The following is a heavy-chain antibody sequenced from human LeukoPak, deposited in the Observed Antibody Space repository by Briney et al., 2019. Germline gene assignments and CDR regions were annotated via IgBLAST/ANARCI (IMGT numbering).Heavy chain of an antibody. CDR1: GGSFSGYY. V-gene: IGHV4-34*01. J-gene: IGHJ4*02. CDR2: INHSGST. Sequence: SETLSLTCAVYGGSFSGYYWSWIRQPPGKGLEWIGEINHSGSTNYNPSLKSRVTISVDTSKNQFSLKLSSVTAADTAVYYCARGVGVIIKTAIDYWGQGTLVTVSS. CDR3: ARGVGVIIKTAIDY. D-gene: IGHD3-10*01.